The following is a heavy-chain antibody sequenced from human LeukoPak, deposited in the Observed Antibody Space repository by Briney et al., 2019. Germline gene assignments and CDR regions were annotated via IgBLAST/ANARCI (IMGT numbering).Heavy chain of an antibody. J-gene: IGHJ4*02. V-gene: IGHV3-9*01. Sequence: TGGSLRLSCAASGFTFDDYAMHWVRQAPGKGLEWVSGISWNSGSIGYADSVKGRFTISRDNAKNSLYLQMNSLRAEDTALHYCAKMYSSSWSKGSYFDYWGQGTLVTVSS. CDR1: GFTFDDYA. CDR3: AKMYSSSWSKGSYFDY. CDR2: ISWNSGSI. D-gene: IGHD6-13*01.